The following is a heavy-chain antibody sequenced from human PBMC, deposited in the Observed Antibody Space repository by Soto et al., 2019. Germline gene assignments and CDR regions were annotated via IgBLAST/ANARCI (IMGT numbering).Heavy chain of an antibody. CDR3: ARDQGSHPGD. V-gene: IGHV4-4*02. D-gene: IGHD6-13*01. CDR2: IHHSGST. Sequence: QVQLQESGPGLVRPSGTGSLTCAVSGLSISSDNWWSWVRQPPGKGLEWIGEIHHSGSTNYNPSLKSRVTMSVVPSKDLFSLTLNSVTVADTAFYYCARDQGSHPGDWGQGTLVSVSS. CDR1: GLSISSDNW. J-gene: IGHJ4*02.